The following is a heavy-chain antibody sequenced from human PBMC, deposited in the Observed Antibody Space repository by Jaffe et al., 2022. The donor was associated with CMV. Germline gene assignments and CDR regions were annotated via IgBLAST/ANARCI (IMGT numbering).Heavy chain of an antibody. CDR1: GGSFSGYY. D-gene: IGHD3-10*01. Sequence: QVQLQQWGAGLLKPSETLSLTCAVYGGSFSGYYWSWIRQPPGKGLEWIGEINHSGSTNYNPSLKSRVTISVDTSKNQFSLKLSSVTAADTAVYYCARPRSRSGRDLDYWGQGTLVTVSS. CDR3: ARPRSRSGRDLDY. J-gene: IGHJ4*02. CDR2: INHSGST. V-gene: IGHV4-34*01.